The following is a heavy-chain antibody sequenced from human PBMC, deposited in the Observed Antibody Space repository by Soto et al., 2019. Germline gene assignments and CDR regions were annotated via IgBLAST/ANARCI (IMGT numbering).Heavy chain of an antibody. CDR2: ISSSGSYI. V-gene: IGHV3-21*01. CDR3: QGPIAIAGSGY. J-gene: IGHJ4*02. D-gene: IGHD6-19*01. CDR1: GFGFNTYT. Sequence: EVQVVESGGGLVKPGGSMRLSCVASGFGFNTYTMTWVRQAPGKGLEWVAAISSSGSYIHYADSVKGRFTISRYNAKKSVYLHMHSLTADDTAVYYCQGPIAIAGSGYWGQGTLVSVSS.